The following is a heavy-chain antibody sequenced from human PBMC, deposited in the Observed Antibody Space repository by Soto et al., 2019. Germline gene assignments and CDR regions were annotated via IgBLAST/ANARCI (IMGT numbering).Heavy chain of an antibody. CDR1: GGSISSRY. J-gene: IGHJ4*02. CDR2: IYNGEST. D-gene: IGHD6-19*01. V-gene: IGHV4-59*01. CDR3: AQTHGWLGFDY. Sequence: QVQLQESGPGLVKPSETMSLTCTASGGSISSRYWNWIRQPPGKGLEWIGHIYNGESTNYNPSLKSRVTIAVDTSKNQFPRKLGSVTAADTAVYYCAQTHGWLGFDYWGQGILVTVSS.